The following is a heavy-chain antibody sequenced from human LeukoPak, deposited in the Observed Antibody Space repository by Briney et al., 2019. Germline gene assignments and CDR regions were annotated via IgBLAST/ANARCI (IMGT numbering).Heavy chain of an antibody. J-gene: IGHJ4*02. Sequence: PGGSLRLSCAASGFTFSSYSMNWVRQAPGKGLEWVSSISSSSSYIYCADSVKGRFTISRDNAKNSLYLQMNSLRAEDTAVYYCAREPPYSSGWYDYWGQGTLVTVSS. CDR1: GFTFSSYS. V-gene: IGHV3-21*01. CDR2: ISSSSSYI. D-gene: IGHD6-19*01. CDR3: AREPPYSSGWYDY.